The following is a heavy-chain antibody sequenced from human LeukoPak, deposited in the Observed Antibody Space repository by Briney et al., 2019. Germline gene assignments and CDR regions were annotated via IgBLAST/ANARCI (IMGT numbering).Heavy chain of an antibody. D-gene: IGHD1-26*01. CDR1: GFTVSSNY. J-gene: IGHJ4*02. V-gene: IGHV3-66*01. CDR3: ARRSGGGYFDC. CDR2: IYSGGDT. Sequence: GGSLRLSCAASGFTVSSNYMTWVRQAPGKGLEWVSVIYSGGDTYYADSVKGRFTISRDNSKNTLYLQVNSLRAEDTAVYYCARRSGGGYFDCWGQGTLVTVSS.